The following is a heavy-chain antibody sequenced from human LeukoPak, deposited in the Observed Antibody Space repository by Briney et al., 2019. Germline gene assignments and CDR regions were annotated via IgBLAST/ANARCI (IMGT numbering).Heavy chain of an antibody. CDR1: GGSISSSSYY. Sequence: PSETLSLTCTVSGGSISSSSYYWGWIRQPPGKGLEWIGSIYYSGSTYYNPSLKSRVTISVDTSKNQFSLKLSSVTAADTAVYYCARDCSSTSCYYYYMDVWGKGTTVTVSS. D-gene: IGHD2-2*01. CDR2: IYYSGST. J-gene: IGHJ6*03. CDR3: ARDCSSTSCYYYYMDV. V-gene: IGHV4-39*07.